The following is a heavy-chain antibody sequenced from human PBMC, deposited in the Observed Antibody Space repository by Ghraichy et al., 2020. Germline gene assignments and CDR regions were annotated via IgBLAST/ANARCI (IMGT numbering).Heavy chain of an antibody. D-gene: IGHD6-19*01. CDR3: AKVHSSGRYQVKSGPFDY. V-gene: IGHV3-23*01. CDR1: GFTFSSYA. CDR2: ISGSGIST. Sequence: GGSLRLSCAASGFTFSSYAMSWVRQAPGKGLEWVSSISGSGISTYYADSVKGRFTISRDNPKNTFYLQMNSLRSEDTAVYYCAKVHSSGRYQVKSGPFDYWGQGILATVSS. J-gene: IGHJ4*02.